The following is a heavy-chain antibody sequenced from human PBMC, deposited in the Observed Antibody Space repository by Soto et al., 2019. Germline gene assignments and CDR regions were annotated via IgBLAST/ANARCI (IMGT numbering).Heavy chain of an antibody. Sequence: SLRLSCAASGFTFSSYGMHWVRQAPGKGLEWVAVISYDGSNKYYADSVKGRFTISRDNSKNTLYLQMNSLRAEDTAVYYCAKEWVVERPDAFDIWGQGTMVTVSS. CDR3: AKEWVVERPDAFDI. CDR1: GFTFSSYG. CDR2: ISYDGSNK. V-gene: IGHV3-30*18. D-gene: IGHD2-15*01. J-gene: IGHJ3*02.